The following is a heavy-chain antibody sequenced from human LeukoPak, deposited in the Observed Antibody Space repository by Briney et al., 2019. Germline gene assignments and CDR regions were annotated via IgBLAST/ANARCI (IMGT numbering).Heavy chain of an antibody. CDR1: GFTFGDYA. Sequence: PGGSLRLSCTASGFTFGDYAMSWFRQAPGNLLEWVGFIRSTSYGGTTEYAASGKARFTISRDDSKSIDYLQMNSLNTEDTAVYYCTRSVSGDSSWIDYWGQGTLVTVSS. CDR2: IRSTSYGGTT. D-gene: IGHD6-13*01. CDR3: TRSVSGDSSWIDY. V-gene: IGHV3-49*03. J-gene: IGHJ4*02.